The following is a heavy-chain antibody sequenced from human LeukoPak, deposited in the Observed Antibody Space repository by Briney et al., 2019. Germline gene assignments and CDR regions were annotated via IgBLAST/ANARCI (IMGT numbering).Heavy chain of an antibody. J-gene: IGHJ5*02. CDR1: GYSFTSYW. D-gene: IGHD3-10*01. CDR2: IYPGDSDT. CDR3: ARSYGSGSYYPWFDP. V-gene: IGHV5-51*01. Sequence: GESLKISCKGSGYSFTSYWIGWVRQMPGKGLEWMGIIYPGDSDTRYSPSFQGQVTISADKSISTAYLQWSSLKASDTAMYYCARSYGSGSYYPWFDPWGQGTLVTVSS.